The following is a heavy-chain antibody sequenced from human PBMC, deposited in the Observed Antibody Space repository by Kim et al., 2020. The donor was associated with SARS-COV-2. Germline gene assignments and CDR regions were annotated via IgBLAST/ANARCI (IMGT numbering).Heavy chain of an antibody. J-gene: IGHJ6*03. Sequence: SETLSLTCTVSGDSIGTYYWSWIRQPPGKGLEWIGYVYYSGSTNYNPSLKSRVTISKDMSRNQLLLKLRSVTAADTAVYYCAREFPYMDVWGQGTSVTVSS. V-gene: IGHV4-59*01. CDR3: AREFPYMDV. CDR1: GDSIGTYY. CDR2: VYYSGST.